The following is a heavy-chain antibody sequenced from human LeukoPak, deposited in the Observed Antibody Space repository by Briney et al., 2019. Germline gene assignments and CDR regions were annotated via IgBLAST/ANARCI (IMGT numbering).Heavy chain of an antibody. CDR2: ISYDGSSK. Sequence: GRSLRLSCAASGFTFSSYGMHWVRQAPGKVLEWVAVISYDGSSKYYADSVKGRFTISRDNSKNTLYLQMNSLRAEDTAVYYCAKVVAATVEYYYYGMDVWGQGTTVTVSS. D-gene: IGHD2-15*01. V-gene: IGHV3-30*18. J-gene: IGHJ6*02. CDR3: AKVVAATVEYYYYGMDV. CDR1: GFTFSSYG.